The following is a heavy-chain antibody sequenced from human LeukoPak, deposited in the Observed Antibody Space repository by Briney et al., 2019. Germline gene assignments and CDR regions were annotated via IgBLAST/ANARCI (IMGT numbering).Heavy chain of an antibody. V-gene: IGHV3-21*01. J-gene: IGHJ3*02. Sequence: GGSLRLSRAASGFTFSSYSMNWVRQAPGKGLEWVSSISSSSSYIYYADSVKGRFTISRDNAKNSLYLQMNSLRAEDTAVYYCARGKYYYDSSGYRDAFDIWGQGTMVTVSS. CDR3: ARGKYYYDSSGYRDAFDI. CDR2: ISSSSSYI. CDR1: GFTFSSYS. D-gene: IGHD3-22*01.